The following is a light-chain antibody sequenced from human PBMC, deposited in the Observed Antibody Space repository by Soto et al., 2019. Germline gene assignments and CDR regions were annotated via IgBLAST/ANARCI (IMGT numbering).Light chain of an antibody. CDR3: QHYSSSPWT. V-gene: IGKV3-20*01. CDR2: AAS. Sequence: EIVMTQSPATLSVSPGERVTLSCRASQFISNSLAWYQQRPGQPPRLLIYAASSRATGIPDRFSGSGSGTDFTLTIDGLEPEDFAVYYCQHYSSSPWTFGQGTKVDIK. J-gene: IGKJ1*01. CDR1: QFISNS.